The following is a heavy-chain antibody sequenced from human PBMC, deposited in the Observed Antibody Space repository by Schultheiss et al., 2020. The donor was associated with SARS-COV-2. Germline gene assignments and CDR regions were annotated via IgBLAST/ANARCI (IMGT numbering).Heavy chain of an antibody. CDR2: INPNSGGT. D-gene: IGHD2-2*01. CDR3: ARVRLGYYALDY. Sequence: ASVKVSCKASGGTFSSYTISWVRQAPGQGLEWMGRINPNSGGTNYAQKFQGRVTMTRDTSISTAYMEVSRMRSDDTAVFYCARVRLGYYALDYWGQGTLVTVSS. J-gene: IGHJ4*02. V-gene: IGHV1-2*02. CDR1: GGTFSSYT.